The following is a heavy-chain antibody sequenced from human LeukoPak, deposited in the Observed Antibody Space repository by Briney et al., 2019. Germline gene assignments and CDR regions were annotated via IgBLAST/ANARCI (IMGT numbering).Heavy chain of an antibody. CDR3: ARDRLYCSSTSCYPTWADY. CDR2: ISSSSSYI. CDR1: GFTFSSYS. V-gene: IGHV3-21*01. D-gene: IGHD2-2*01. Sequence: PGGSLRLSCAASGFTFSSYSMNWVRQAPGKGLEWVSSISSSSSYIYYADSVKGRFTISRDNAKTSLYLQMNSLRAEDTAVYYCARDRLYCSSTSCYPTWADYWGQGTLVTVSS. J-gene: IGHJ4*02.